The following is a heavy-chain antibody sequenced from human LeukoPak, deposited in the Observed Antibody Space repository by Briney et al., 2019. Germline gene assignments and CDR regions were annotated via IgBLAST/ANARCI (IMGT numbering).Heavy chain of an antibody. CDR2: IKQDGSEK. Sequence: PGGSLRLSCAASGFIFSRYWMTWVRQAPGKGLEWVAKIKQDGSEKYYADSVKGRFTISRDNAKNSLYLQMNSLRAEDTAVYFCARDYYGSGSFPYYFDYWGQGTLVTVSS. CDR3: ARDYYGSGSFPYYFDY. D-gene: IGHD3-10*01. CDR1: GFIFSRYW. V-gene: IGHV3-7*01. J-gene: IGHJ4*02.